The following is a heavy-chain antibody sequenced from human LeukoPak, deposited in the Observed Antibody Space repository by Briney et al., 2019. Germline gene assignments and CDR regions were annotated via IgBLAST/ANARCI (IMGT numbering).Heavy chain of an antibody. CDR3: ATGGSYGY. Sequence: ASVKVSCKASGYTFTGYYMHWVRQAPGQGLEWMGWINPNSGGTNYAQKFQGRVTMTEDTSTDTAYMELSSLRSEDTAVYYCATGGSYGYWGQGTLVTVSS. CDR1: GYTFTGYY. V-gene: IGHV1-2*02. CDR2: INPNSGGT. D-gene: IGHD1-26*01. J-gene: IGHJ4*02.